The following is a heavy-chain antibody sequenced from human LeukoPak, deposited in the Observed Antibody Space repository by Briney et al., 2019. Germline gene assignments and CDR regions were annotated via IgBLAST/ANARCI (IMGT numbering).Heavy chain of an antibody. CDR1: GFTFSSYA. Sequence: PGGSLRLSCAASGFTFSSYAMSWVRQAPGKGLEWVAVIWYDGSNKYYADSVKGRFTISRDNSKNTLYLQMNSLRAEDTAVYYCARRGGLYSSGWSPDYWGQGTLVTVSS. V-gene: IGHV3-33*08. J-gene: IGHJ4*02. D-gene: IGHD6-19*01. CDR2: IWYDGSNK. CDR3: ARRGGLYSSGWSPDY.